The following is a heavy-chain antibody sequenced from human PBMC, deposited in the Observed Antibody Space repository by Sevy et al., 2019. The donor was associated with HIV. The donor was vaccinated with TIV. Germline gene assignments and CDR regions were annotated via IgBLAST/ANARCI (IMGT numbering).Heavy chain of an antibody. J-gene: IGHJ4*02. Sequence: SETLSLTCTVSGGSISSSSYYWGWIRQPPGKGLEWIGSIYYSGSTYYNPSLKSRVTISVDTSKNQFSLKLSSVTAADTAVYYCARGHDFWSGYYTLFGYWDQGTLVTVSS. D-gene: IGHD3-3*01. CDR3: ARGHDFWSGYYTLFGY. CDR1: GGSISSSSYY. CDR2: IYYSGST. V-gene: IGHV4-39*01.